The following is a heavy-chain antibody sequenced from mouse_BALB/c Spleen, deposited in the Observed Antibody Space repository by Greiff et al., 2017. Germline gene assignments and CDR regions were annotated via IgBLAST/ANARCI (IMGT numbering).Heavy chain of an antibody. CDR1: GFTFSSYA. D-gene: IGHD2-4*01. V-gene: IGHV5-6-5*01. J-gene: IGHJ4*01. CDR3: ARGGEVYYDYDDAMDY. Sequence: EVHLVESGGGLVKPGGSLKLSCAASGFTFSSYAMSWVRQTPEKRLEWVASISSGGSTYYPDSVKGRFTISRDNARNILYLQMSSLRSEDTAMYYCARGGEVYYDYDDAMDYWGQGTSVTVSS. CDR2: ISSGGST.